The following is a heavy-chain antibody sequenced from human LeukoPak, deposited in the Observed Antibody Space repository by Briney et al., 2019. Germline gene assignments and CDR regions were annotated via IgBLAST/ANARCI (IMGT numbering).Heavy chain of an antibody. CDR1: GYTFTGYY. Sequence: ASVKVSCKASGYTFTGYYMHWVRQAPGQGLEWMGWISAYNGNTNYAQKLQGRVTMTTDTSTSTAYMELRSLGSDDTAVYYCARAYYYDSSGYYYFDYWGQGTLVTASS. V-gene: IGHV1-18*04. J-gene: IGHJ4*02. CDR2: ISAYNGNT. CDR3: ARAYYYDSSGYYYFDY. D-gene: IGHD3-22*01.